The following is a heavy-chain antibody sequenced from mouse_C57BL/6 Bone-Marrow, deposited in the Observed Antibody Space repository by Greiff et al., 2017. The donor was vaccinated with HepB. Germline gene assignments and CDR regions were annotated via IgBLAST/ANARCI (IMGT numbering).Heavy chain of an antibody. CDR1: GYTFTDYY. Sequence: VQLQQSGPELVKPGASVKISCKASGYTFTDYYMNWVKQSHGKSLEWIGDINPNNGGTSYNQKFKGKATLTVDKSSSTAYMELRSLTSEDSAVYYCAREATTVRDYWGQGTTLTVSS. CDR3: AREATTVRDY. V-gene: IGHV1-26*01. CDR2: INPNNGGT. J-gene: IGHJ2*01. D-gene: IGHD1-1*01.